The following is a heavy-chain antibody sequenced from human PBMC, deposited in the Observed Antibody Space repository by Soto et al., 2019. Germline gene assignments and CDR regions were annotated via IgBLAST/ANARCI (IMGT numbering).Heavy chain of an antibody. Sequence: ASVKVSCKPSGDNFNTYTITWVRQAPGQGLEWMGGIIPIYGAASYAQKFQDRVTITADGSTNTVYMELSSLTSEDTALYYCAARVSVAGPAIDYWGQGTRVTV. CDR3: AARVSVAGPAIDY. J-gene: IGHJ4*02. V-gene: IGHV1-69*13. CDR1: GDNFNTYT. CDR2: IIPIYGAA. D-gene: IGHD6-19*01.